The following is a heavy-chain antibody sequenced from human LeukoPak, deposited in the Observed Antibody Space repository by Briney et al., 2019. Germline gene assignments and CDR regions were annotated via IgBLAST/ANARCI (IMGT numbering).Heavy chain of an antibody. J-gene: IGHJ4*02. V-gene: IGHV1-46*01. CDR2: INPSGGST. CDR3: ARAIPSNYYDFWSGTKPFDY. CDR1: GYTFTSYY. Sequence: ASVKVSCKASGYTFTSYYMHWVRQAPGQGLEWMGKINPSGGSTSYAQKFQGRVTMTRDMSTSTVYMEVSSLRSEDTAVYYCARAIPSNYYDFWSGTKPFDYWGQGTLVTVSS. D-gene: IGHD3-3*01.